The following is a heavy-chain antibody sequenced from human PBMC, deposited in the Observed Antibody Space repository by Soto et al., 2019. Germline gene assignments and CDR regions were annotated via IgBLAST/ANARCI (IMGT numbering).Heavy chain of an antibody. CDR3: AKGRSPGATSVMVY. J-gene: IGHJ1*01. Sequence: GGSLRLSCVVSGFTFSSSAINWVRQAPGKGREWVSTISGSGVAKFYADSVKGRFTISRDNSNHTVSLQMNSLRAEDAAGYYCAKGRSPGATSVMVYWGQGTLVTVSS. CDR2: ISGSGVAK. CDR1: GFTFSSSA. V-gene: IGHV3-23*01. D-gene: IGHD2-21*01.